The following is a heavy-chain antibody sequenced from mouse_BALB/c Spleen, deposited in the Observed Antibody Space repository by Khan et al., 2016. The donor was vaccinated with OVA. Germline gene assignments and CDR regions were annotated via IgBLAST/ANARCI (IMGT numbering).Heavy chain of an antibody. J-gene: IGHJ4*01. V-gene: IGHV5-12*02. CDR2: ISNGGGFT. CDR3: ARQLNGAMDD. CDR1: GFTFSDYY. Sequence: EVELVESGGGLVQPGGSLKLSCATSGFTFSDYYIYWVRQTPEKRLEWVAYISNGGGFTYYPDTIEGRFTISRDNAKNTLYLQMSRLKSEDTAMYYCARQLNGAMDDWGQGTSVTVSS.